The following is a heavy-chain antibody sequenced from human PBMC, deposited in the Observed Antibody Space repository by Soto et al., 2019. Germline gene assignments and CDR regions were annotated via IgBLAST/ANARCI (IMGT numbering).Heavy chain of an antibody. V-gene: IGHV4-34*01. Sequence: SETLSLTCAVYGGSFSDYYWSWIRQPPEKGLEWIGEINHSGITNYNPSLKSRVTISVDTSKNQLSLKLISVTAADTAVYFCARTYCTNGLCFLMDVWGKGTTVTVSS. CDR3: ARTYCTNGLCFLMDV. J-gene: IGHJ6*03. CDR1: GGSFSDYY. CDR2: INHSGIT. D-gene: IGHD2-8*01.